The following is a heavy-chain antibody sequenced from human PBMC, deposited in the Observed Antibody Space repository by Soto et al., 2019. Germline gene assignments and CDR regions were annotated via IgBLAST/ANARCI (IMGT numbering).Heavy chain of an antibody. Sequence: ASVKVSCKASGYTFTSYAMHWVRQAPGQRLEWMGWINAGNGNTKYSQKFQGRVTITRDTSASTAYMELSSLRSEDTAVYYCARSPSNVLRFLEWLPKPPFGPWGQGTLVTVSS. J-gene: IGHJ5*02. D-gene: IGHD3-3*01. CDR3: ARSPSNVLRFLEWLPKPPFGP. V-gene: IGHV1-3*01. CDR1: GYTFTSYA. CDR2: INAGNGNT.